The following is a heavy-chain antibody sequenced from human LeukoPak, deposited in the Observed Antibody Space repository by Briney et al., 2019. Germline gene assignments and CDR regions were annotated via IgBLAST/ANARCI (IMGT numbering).Heavy chain of an antibody. D-gene: IGHD1-26*01. CDR2: IYSDSFT. J-gene: IGHJ4*02. Sequence: GGSLRLSCAASGFIVSRNYMSWVRQAPGKGLEWVSVIYSDSFTYYADSVKGRFTISRDNSRNTLFLQMNSLRAEDTAVYYCASFSHPRVGPTPWVFVWGQGTLVTVSS. V-gene: IGHV3-66*01. CDR1: GFIVSRNY. CDR3: ASFSHPRVGPTPWVFV.